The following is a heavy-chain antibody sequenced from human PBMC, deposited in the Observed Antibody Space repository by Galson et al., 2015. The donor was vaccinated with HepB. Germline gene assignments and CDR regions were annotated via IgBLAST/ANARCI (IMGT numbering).Heavy chain of an antibody. J-gene: IGHJ4*02. V-gene: IGHV3-7*03. CDR3: ASLEQGPASYDY. Sequence: SLRLSCAASGFTFSSYSMNWVCQAPGKGLEWVANIKQDGSKKYYVDSVKGRFTISRDNAKNSLYLQMNSLRAEDTAVYYCASLEQGPASYDYWGRGTLVTVSS. CDR2: IKQDGSKK. CDR1: GFTFSSYS. D-gene: IGHD1-26*01.